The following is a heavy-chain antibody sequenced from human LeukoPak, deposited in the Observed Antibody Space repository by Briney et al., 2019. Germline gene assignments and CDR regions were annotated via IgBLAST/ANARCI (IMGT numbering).Heavy chain of an antibody. V-gene: IGHV3-48*04. CDR1: GFTFSSYS. CDR2: ISSSSSTI. J-gene: IGHJ6*02. Sequence: PGGSLRLSCAASGFTFSSYSMNWVRQAPGKGLEWVSYISSSSSTIYYADSVKGQFTISRDNAKNSLYLQMNSLRAEDTAVYYCARVQARDYYYYGMDVWGQGTTVTVSS. CDR3: ARVQARDYYYYGMDV.